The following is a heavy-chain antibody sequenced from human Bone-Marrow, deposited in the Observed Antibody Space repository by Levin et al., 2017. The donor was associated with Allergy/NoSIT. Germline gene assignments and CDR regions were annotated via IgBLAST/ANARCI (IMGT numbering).Heavy chain of an antibody. V-gene: IGHV3-30*09. CDR3: ARGWELLHLFQGFFDS. CDR2: ISFDGNNQ. D-gene: IGHD1-26*01. Sequence: SGGSLRLSCAASGFTFSQYPLHWVRQAPGKGLEWVAAISFDGNNQYYLDSVKGRFAISSDTSKNTLYLQMDSLTAQDTAVYYCARGWELLHLFQGFFDSWGQGTLVTVSA. J-gene: IGHJ4*02. CDR1: GFTFSQYP.